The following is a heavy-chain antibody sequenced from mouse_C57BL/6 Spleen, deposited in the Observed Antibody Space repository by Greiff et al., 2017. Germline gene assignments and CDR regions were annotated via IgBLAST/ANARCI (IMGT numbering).Heavy chain of an antibody. CDR3: ARAHYYGSSHRWYLDV. D-gene: IGHD1-1*01. V-gene: IGHV1-9*01. J-gene: IGHJ1*03. CDR2: ILPGSGST. Sequence: QVQLQQSGAELMKPGASVKLSCKATGYTFTGSWIEWVKQRPGHGLEWIGEILPGSGSTNYNEKFKGKATLTADTSSNTAYMQLSSLTTEDSAIDYCARAHYYGSSHRWYLDVWGTGTTVTVSS. CDR1: GYTFTGSW.